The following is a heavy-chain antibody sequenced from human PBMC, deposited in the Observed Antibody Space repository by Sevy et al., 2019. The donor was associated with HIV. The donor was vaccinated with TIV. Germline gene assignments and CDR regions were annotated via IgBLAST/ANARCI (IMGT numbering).Heavy chain of an antibody. D-gene: IGHD6-13*01. J-gene: IGHJ6*02. V-gene: IGHV5-51*01. CDR1: GYSFTSYW. CDR3: ARLVDTAGYGSSWYVGSYYYYYYGMDV. CDR2: IYPGDSDT. Sequence: GESLKISCKGSGYSFTSYWIGWVRQMPGKGLEWMGIIYPGDSDTRYSPSFQGQVTISADKSISTAYLQWSSLKASDTAMYYCARLVDTAGYGSSWYVGSYYYYYYGMDVWGQGTTVTVSS.